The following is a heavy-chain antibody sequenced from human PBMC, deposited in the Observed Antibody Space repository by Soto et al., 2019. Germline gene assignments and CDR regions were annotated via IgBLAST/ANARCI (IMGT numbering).Heavy chain of an antibody. D-gene: IGHD4-17*01. CDR1: GFTFSSYW. V-gene: IGHV3-7*01. CDR2: IKHDGSEK. J-gene: IGHJ6*03. Sequence: GGSLRLSCAASGFTFSSYWMSWVRQAPGKGLEWMANIKHDGSEKNYVDSVKGRFTISRDNTKNSLYLQMNSLRAEDTAVYYCARQTRLLYYYYMDVWGKGTTVTVSS. CDR3: ARQTRLLYYYYMDV.